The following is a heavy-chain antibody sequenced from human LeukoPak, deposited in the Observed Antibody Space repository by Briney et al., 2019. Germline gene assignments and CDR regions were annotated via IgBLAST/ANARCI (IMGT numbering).Heavy chain of an antibody. V-gene: IGHV1-2*04. CDR1: GYTFTGYY. CDR2: INPNSGGT. Sequence: ASVKVSCKASGYTFTGYYMHWVRQAPGQGLEWMGWINPNSGGTNYAQKFQGWVTMTRDTSISTAYMELSRLRPDDTAVYYCATAGQLLFNWFDPWGQGTLVTVSS. D-gene: IGHD2-2*01. CDR3: ATAGQLLFNWFDP. J-gene: IGHJ5*02.